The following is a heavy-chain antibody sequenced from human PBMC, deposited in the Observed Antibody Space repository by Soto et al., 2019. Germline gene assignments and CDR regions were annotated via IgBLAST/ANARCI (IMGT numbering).Heavy chain of an antibody. V-gene: IGHV4-4*02. D-gene: IGHD6-13*01. CDR3: ASLNIAAADPETYYYYYYGMDV. CDR1: SGSISSSNW. CDR2: IYHSGST. Sequence: SETLSLTCAVSSGSISSSNWWSWVRQPPGKGLEWIGEIYHSGSTNYNPSLKSRVTISVDKSKNQFSLKLSSVTAADTAVYYCASLNIAAADPETYYYYYYGMDVWGQGTTVTVSS. J-gene: IGHJ6*02.